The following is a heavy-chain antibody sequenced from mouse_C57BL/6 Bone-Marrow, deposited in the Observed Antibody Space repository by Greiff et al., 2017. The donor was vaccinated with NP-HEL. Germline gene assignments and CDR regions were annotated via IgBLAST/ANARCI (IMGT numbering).Heavy chain of an antibody. V-gene: IGHV2-5*01. J-gene: IGHJ1*03. Sequence: QVQLQQSGPGLVQPSQSLSITCTDSGFSLNSYGVHWVRQSPGKGLEWLGVIWRGGSTDSNAAFMSRLSITKDNYNSQVFYKMNSLQADDTAIYYCAKSLITTVVDWYFDVWGTGTTVTVSS. CDR3: AKSLITTVVDWYFDV. CDR1: GFSLNSYG. D-gene: IGHD1-1*01. CDR2: IWRGGST.